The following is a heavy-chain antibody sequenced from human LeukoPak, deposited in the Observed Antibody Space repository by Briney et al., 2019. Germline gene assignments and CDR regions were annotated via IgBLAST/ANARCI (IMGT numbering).Heavy chain of an antibody. J-gene: IGHJ4*02. CDR3: AREGGYSGYDFYFDY. CDR1: GDSVSNNSAA. V-gene: IGHV6-1*01. D-gene: IGHD5-12*01. Sequence: SQTLSLTCAISGDSVSNNSAAWNWIRQSPSRGLEWLGRTYYRSKWYNDYAVSVKSRITINPDTSKNQFSLQLNSVTPEDTAMYYCAREGGYSGYDFYFDYWGQGTLVTVSS. CDR2: TYYRSKWYN.